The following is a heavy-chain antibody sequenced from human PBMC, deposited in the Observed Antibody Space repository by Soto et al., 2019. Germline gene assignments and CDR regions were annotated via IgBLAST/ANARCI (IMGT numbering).Heavy chain of an antibody. D-gene: IGHD5-18*01. J-gene: IGHJ6*02. V-gene: IGHV1-18*01. CDR1: GYTFTSYG. CDR3: ARDPGTGYSYGTDGFYYYYGMDV. CDR2: ISAYNGNT. Sequence: VKVSCKASGYTFTSYGISWVRQAPGQGLEWMGWISAYNGNTNYAQKLQGRVTMTTDTSTSTAYMELRSLRSDDTAVYYCARDPGTGYSYGTDGFYYYYGMDVWGQGTTVTVSS.